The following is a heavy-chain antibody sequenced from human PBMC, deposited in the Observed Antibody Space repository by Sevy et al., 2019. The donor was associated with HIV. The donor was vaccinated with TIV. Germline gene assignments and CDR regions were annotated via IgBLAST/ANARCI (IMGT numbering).Heavy chain of an antibody. D-gene: IGHD5-18*01. Sequence: ASVKVSCKVSGYTLTELSMHWVRQAPGKGLEWMGGFDPEDGETIYAQKFQGRVTMTEDTSTDTAYMELSSLRSEDTAVYYCATDKSLRGYSYGFFDYWGQGTLVTDSS. CDR2: FDPEDGET. CDR3: ATDKSLRGYSYGFFDY. CDR1: GYTLTELS. J-gene: IGHJ4*02. V-gene: IGHV1-24*01.